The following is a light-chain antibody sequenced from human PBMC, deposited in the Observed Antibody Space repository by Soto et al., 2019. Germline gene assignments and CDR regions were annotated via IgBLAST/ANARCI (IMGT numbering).Light chain of an antibody. V-gene: IGLV2-14*01. CDR1: SSDVGGYNY. J-gene: IGLJ2*01. CDR2: DVS. CDR3: SSYTSSSTLVV. Sequence: SALTPPASVSGSPGQSITISCTGTSSDVGGYNYVSWYHQHPGKAPKLMIYDVSNRPSGVSNRFSGSKSGNTASLPISGLQAEDEADYYCSSYTSSSTLVVFGGGTKVTVL.